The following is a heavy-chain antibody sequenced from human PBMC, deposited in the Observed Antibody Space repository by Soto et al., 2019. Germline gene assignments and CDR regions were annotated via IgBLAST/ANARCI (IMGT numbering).Heavy chain of an antibody. CDR1: GGSISSYY. Sequence: SETLSLTCTVSGGSISSYYWSWIRQPPGKGLEWIGYIYYSGSTNYNPSLKSRVTISVDTSKNQFSLKLSSVTAADTAVYYCARDHSSPANYYYYMDVWGKGTTVTVSS. V-gene: IGHV4-59*01. CDR3: ARDHSSPANYYYYMDV. CDR2: IYYSGST. D-gene: IGHD6-13*01. J-gene: IGHJ6*03.